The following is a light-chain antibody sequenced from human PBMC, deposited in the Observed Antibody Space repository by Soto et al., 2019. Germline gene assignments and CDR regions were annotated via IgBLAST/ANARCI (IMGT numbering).Light chain of an antibody. CDR1: QSVSSSY. J-gene: IGKJ1*01. CDR2: GAS. Sequence: EIVLTQSPGTLSLSPGERATLSCRASQSVSSSYLAWYQQKPGQAPRLLIYGASRRATGLPDRFSSSGSGKDFTLTISRLEDEDSAVYYCQQYGSSPRTFGQGTKVEIK. CDR3: QQYGSSPRT. V-gene: IGKV3-20*01.